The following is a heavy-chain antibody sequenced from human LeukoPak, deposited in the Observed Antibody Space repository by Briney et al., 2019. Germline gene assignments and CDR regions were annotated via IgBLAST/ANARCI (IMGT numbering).Heavy chain of an antibody. CDR3: ARDRRRQQLVRINWFDP. V-gene: IGHV7-4-1*02. D-gene: IGHD6-13*01. Sequence: ASVKVSCKASGYTFTSYAMNWVRQAPGQGLEWMGWINTNTGNPTCAQGFTGRFVFSLDTSVSTAYLQISSLKAEDTAVYYCARDRRRQQLVRINWFDPWGQGTLVTVSS. J-gene: IGHJ5*02. CDR1: GYTFTSYA. CDR2: INTNTGNP.